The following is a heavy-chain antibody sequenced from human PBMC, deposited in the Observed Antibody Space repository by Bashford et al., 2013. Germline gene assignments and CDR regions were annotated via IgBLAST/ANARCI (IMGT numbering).Heavy chain of an antibody. CDR3: ARGSCGSGGCYDPIGWFDP. CDR1: GYILTDYY. Sequence: ASVKVSCKASGYILTDYYMHWVRQAPGQGLEWMGWISPDGGDTNYAQNFQGRVTMTRDTSMNTVYMELSSLRSDDTAIYYCARGSCGSGGCYDPIGWFDPWGQGTLVTVSS. V-gene: IGHV1-2*02. J-gene: IGHJ5*02. CDR2: ISPDGGDT. D-gene: IGHD6-19*01.